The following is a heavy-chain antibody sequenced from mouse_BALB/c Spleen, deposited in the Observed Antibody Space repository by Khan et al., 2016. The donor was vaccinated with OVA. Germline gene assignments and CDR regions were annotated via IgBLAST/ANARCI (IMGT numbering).Heavy chain of an antibody. D-gene: IGHD2-14*01. Sequence: QIQLVQSGPELKKPGETVKISCKASGYTFTNYGMNWVKQAPGKGLKWMGWINTNTGEPTDAEDFKERFAFPLETSASTAYLQINNRKNDDTAAYFCARGYYRYGSWFAYWGQGTLVTVSA. CDR1: GYTFTNYG. CDR3: ARGYYRYGSWFAY. CDR2: INTNTGEP. J-gene: IGHJ3*01. V-gene: IGHV9-3*02.